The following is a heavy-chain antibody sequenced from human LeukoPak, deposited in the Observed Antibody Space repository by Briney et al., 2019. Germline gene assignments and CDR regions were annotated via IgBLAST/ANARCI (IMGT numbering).Heavy chain of an antibody. Sequence: SETLSLTCAVYGGSFSGYYWSWIRQPPGKGLEWIGEINHSGSTNYNPPLKSRVTISVDTSKNQFSLKLSSVTAADTAVYYCAREGIVVVPAAKDWFDPWGQGTLVTVSS. CDR2: INHSGST. CDR1: GGSFSGYY. CDR3: AREGIVVVPAAKDWFDP. V-gene: IGHV4-34*01. J-gene: IGHJ5*02. D-gene: IGHD2-2*01.